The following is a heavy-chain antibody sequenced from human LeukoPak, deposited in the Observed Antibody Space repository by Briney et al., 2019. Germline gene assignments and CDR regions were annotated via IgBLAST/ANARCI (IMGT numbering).Heavy chain of an antibody. D-gene: IGHD6-19*01. CDR3: AKDRLVRYSYYGMDV. V-gene: IGHV3-23*01. Sequence: GGSLRLSCAPSGFTFSSYAMSWVRQAAGKGLDWVSAISGNGGSTYYADSVEGRFTISRDNSKNTLYLQMNSLRAEDTVVYYCAKDRLVRYSYYGMDVWGQGTTVTVSS. CDR1: GFTFSSYA. CDR2: ISGNGGST. J-gene: IGHJ6*02.